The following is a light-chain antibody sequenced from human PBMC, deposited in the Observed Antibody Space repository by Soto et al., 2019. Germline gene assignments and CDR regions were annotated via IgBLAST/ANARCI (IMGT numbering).Light chain of an antibody. CDR2: DVS. V-gene: IGLV2-14*03. J-gene: IGLJ2*01. CDR1: SSNVGTYNS. CDR3: SSYTSTNTPPVV. Sequence: QSALAQPASVSASPGQSITISCTGTSSNVGTYNSVSWYQQHAGKAPKLLNYDVSSRPSGVSNRFSGSKSGNTASLTISGLQAEDGADYYSSSYTSTNTPPVVFGGGTKVTVL.